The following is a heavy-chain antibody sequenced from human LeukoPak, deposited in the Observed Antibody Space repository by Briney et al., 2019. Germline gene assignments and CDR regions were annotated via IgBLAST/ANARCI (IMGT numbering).Heavy chain of an antibody. CDR1: GGSISSFY. J-gene: IGHJ5*02. CDR3: ARDALGVVDNWFDP. CDR2: IYYSGST. V-gene: IGHV4-59*01. Sequence: PSETLSLTCTVSGGSISSFYWSWIRQPPGKGLEWIGYIYYSGSTNYNPSLKSRVTISIDTSKNQFSLKLSSVTAAGTAIYYCARDALGVVDNWFDPWGQGTLVTVSS. D-gene: IGHD2-21*01.